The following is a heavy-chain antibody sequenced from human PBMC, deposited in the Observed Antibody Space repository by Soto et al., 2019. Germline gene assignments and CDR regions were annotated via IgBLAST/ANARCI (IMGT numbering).Heavy chain of an antibody. V-gene: IGHV3-23*01. Sequence: EVQLLESGGGLVQPGGSLRLSCAASGFTFTTYPMTWFRQAPGKGLEWVSSVSGDNTYYADFVKGRFTISRDNSKNTLYLQMNNLRAEDTPVYYCAKGGWGAVLDYWGQGTLVIVSS. D-gene: IGHD3-16*01. J-gene: IGHJ4*02. CDR3: AKGGWGAVLDY. CDR1: GFTFTTYP. CDR2: VSGDNT.